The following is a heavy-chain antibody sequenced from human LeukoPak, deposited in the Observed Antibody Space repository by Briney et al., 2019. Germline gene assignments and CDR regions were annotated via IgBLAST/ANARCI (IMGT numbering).Heavy chain of an antibody. D-gene: IGHD5-24*01. Sequence: SETLSLTCTVSGGSVSSGSYYWSWIRQPPGKGLEWIGYIYYSGSTNYNPSLKSRVTISVDTSKNQFSLKLSSVTAADTAVYYCARATRDGYNKYYFDYWGQGTLVTVSS. J-gene: IGHJ4*02. V-gene: IGHV4-61*01. CDR2: IYYSGST. CDR3: ARATRDGYNKYYFDY. CDR1: GGSVSSGSYY.